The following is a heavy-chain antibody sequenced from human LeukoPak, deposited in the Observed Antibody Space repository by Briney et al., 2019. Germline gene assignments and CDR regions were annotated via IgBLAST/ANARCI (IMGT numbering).Heavy chain of an antibody. V-gene: IGHV3-30*04. CDR2: ISYNGSNK. Sequence: GGSLTLSCAASGFTFSSYAMHGVREAPGKGLECVAVISYNGSNKYYAHPEKGRFTISRDNSKNTLYLQMTSLRAEDPAVYYGARAPDIVVVPAARHTPFDLWGQGTVVIVSS. CDR3: ARAPDIVVVPAARHTPFDL. CDR1: GFTFSSYA. D-gene: IGHD2-2*01. J-gene: IGHJ5*02.